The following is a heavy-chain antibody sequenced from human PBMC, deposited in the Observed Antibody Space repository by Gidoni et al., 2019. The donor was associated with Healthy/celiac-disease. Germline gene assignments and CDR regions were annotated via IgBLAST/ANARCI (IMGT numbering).Heavy chain of an antibody. CDR1: FTFSNAW. J-gene: IGHJ4*02. CDR3: TTRGNYDSSGYYGQGDYYFDY. CDR2: IKSKTDGGTT. D-gene: IGHD3-22*01. Sequence: FTFSNAWMSWVRQAPGKGLEWVGRIKSKTDGGTTDYAAPVKGRFTISRDDSKNTLYLQMNSLKTEDTAVYYCTTRGNYDSSGYYGQGDYYFDYWGQGTLVTVSS. V-gene: IGHV3-15*01.